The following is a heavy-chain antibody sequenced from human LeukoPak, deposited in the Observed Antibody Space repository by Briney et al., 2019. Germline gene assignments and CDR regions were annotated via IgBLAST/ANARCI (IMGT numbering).Heavy chain of an antibody. CDR2: FDPEDGET. J-gene: IGHJ4*02. Sequence: ASVKVSCKVSGYTLTELSMHWVRQAPGKGLEWMGGFDPEDGETIYAQKFQGRVTMTEDTSTDTAYMELSSPRSEDTAVYYCATPLAPGATSLIDYWGQGTLVTVSS. D-gene: IGHD1-26*01. CDR1: GYTLTELS. CDR3: ATPLAPGATSLIDY. V-gene: IGHV1-24*01.